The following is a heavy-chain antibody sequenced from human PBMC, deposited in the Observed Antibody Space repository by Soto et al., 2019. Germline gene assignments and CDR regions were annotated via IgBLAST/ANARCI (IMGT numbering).Heavy chain of an antibody. Sequence: QLQLQESGPGLVKPSETLSLTCTVSGGPISSSSYYWGWIRQPPGKGLEWIGSIYYSGNTYYNPSLKSRVTISVDTSKNQFSLKLGSVTAADTALYYCARRPRSGYDYYYGMDVWGQGTTVTVSS. CDR2: IYYSGNT. J-gene: IGHJ6*02. V-gene: IGHV4-39*01. CDR3: ARRPRSGYDYYYGMDV. D-gene: IGHD2-15*01. CDR1: GGPISSSSYY.